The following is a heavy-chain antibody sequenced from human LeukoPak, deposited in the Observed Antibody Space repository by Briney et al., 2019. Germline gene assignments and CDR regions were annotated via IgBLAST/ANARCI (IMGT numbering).Heavy chain of an antibody. CDR3: ARSPRFYDFWSGYRYNWFDP. V-gene: IGHV1-3*01. D-gene: IGHD3-3*01. Sequence: ASVKVSCKASGYTFTSYAMHWVRQAPGQRLEWMGWINAGNGNTKYSQKFQGRVTITRDTSASTAYVELSSLRSEDTAVYYCARSPRFYDFWSGYRYNWFDPWGQGTLVTVSS. CDR1: GYTFTSYA. CDR2: INAGNGNT. J-gene: IGHJ5*02.